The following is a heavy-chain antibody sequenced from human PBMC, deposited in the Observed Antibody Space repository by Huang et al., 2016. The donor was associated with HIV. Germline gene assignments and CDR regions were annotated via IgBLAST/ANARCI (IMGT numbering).Heavy chain of an antibody. CDR2: IKMDGRSS. CDR3: VRDPRIQSWLNYFDY. D-gene: IGHD3-22*01. CDR1: GFTFSSYW. V-gene: IGHV3-74*01. Sequence: EVQLVESGGGLVQPGGSLRLSCAASGFTFSSYWMHWVRQAPGKGRVGVSRIKMDGRSSGDADSVKGRFTISRDNAKNTLYLQMNSLRAEDTAVYYCVRDPRIQSWLNYFDYWGQGTLVSVSS. J-gene: IGHJ4*02.